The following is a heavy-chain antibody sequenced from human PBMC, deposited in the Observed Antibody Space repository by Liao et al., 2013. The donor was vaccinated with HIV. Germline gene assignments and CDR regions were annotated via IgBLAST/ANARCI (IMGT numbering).Heavy chain of an antibody. CDR2: ICTTGST. D-gene: IGHD2-15*01. J-gene: IGHJ5*02. CDR1: GGSITTYY. CDR3: ARDRGYCSGGSCYSWFDP. V-gene: IGHV4-4*07. Sequence: QVQLPESGPGLVKPSETLSLTCTVSGGSITTYYWSWIWQPAGKGLEWIGRICTTGSTSYNSSLKSRVALSADTSKNQFSLKLSSVTAADTAVYYCARDRGYCSGGSCYSWFDPWGQGTLVTVSS.